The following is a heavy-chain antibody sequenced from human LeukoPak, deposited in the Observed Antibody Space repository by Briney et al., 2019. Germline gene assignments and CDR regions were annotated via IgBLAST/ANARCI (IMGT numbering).Heavy chain of an antibody. CDR3: ARDSHAWYGQYYFDF. J-gene: IGHJ4*02. D-gene: IGHD6-13*01. CDR2: IYYFGTT. Sequence: SETLSLTCTVSGGSIIDSSYYWGWIRQPPGKGLEWIGNIYYFGTTLHNPSLKSRVTMSVDASKNQFSLKLSSVTAADTAVYYCARDSHAWYGQYYFDFWGQGALVTVSS. V-gene: IGHV4-39*07. CDR1: GGSIIDSSYY.